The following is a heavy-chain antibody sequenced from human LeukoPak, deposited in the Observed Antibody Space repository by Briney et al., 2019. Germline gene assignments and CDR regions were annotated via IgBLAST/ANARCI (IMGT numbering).Heavy chain of an antibody. CDR2: IYYSGST. CDR1: GGSISSSSYY. D-gene: IGHD4-17*01. CDR3: ARDSGYGDYDSPWYFDY. Sequence: PSETLSLTCTVSGGSISSSSYYWGWIRQPPGKGLEWIGSIYYSGSTYYSPSLKSRVTISVDTSKNQFSLKLSSVTAADTAVYYCARDSGYGDYDSPWYFDYWGQGTLVTVSS. V-gene: IGHV4-39*07. J-gene: IGHJ4*02.